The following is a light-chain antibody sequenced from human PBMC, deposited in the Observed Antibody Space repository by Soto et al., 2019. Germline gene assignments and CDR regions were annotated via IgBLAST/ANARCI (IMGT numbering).Light chain of an antibody. CDR3: QQYGSSLFT. Sequence: EIVLTQSPGTLSLSPGERATLSCRASQSVSSSYLAWYQQKPGQAPRLLIYGASSRATGIPDRFSGSGSGTHFTLTISRLEPEDFAVYYCQQYGSSLFTFGPGTKVYIK. J-gene: IGKJ3*01. CDR2: GAS. CDR1: QSVSSSY. V-gene: IGKV3-20*01.